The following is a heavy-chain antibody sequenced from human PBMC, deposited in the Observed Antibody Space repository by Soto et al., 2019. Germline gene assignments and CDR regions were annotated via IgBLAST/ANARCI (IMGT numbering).Heavy chain of an antibody. CDR3: SRGPSGEKVDF. J-gene: IGHJ4*02. V-gene: IGHV4-30-4*08. Sequence: QVQLQESGPGLVKPSQTLSLTCTVSGGSVSTADWNWSWIRQTPGKGLGWIGHIYEGGRTYRNPSLMNRATISLDTSKNLFSLNLKSVPAADTTVYYCSRGPSGEKVDFWRQGLLVTVSS. CDR2: IYEGGRT. CDR1: GGSVSTADWN. D-gene: IGHD3-16*01.